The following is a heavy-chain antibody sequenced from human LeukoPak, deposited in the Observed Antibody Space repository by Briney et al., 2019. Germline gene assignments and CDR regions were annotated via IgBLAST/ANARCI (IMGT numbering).Heavy chain of an antibody. J-gene: IGHJ3*02. CDR1: GYTFTGYY. Sequence: ASVKVSCKASGYTFTGYYMDWVRQAPGQGLEWMGWINPNSGGTNYAQKFQGWVTMTRDTSISTAYMELSRLRSDDTAVYYCATGHYYDSSGYPAEDAFDIWGQGTMVTVSS. D-gene: IGHD3-22*01. V-gene: IGHV1-2*04. CDR3: ATGHYYDSSGYPAEDAFDI. CDR2: INPNSGGT.